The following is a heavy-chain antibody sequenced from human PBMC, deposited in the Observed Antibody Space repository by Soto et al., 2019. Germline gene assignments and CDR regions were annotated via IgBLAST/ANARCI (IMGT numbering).Heavy chain of an antibody. CDR2: IYYSGST. CDR3: ARESGSSSWYWFDP. CDR1: GGSISSYY. V-gene: IGHV4-59*01. D-gene: IGHD6-13*01. J-gene: IGHJ5*02. Sequence: PSETLSLTCTVSGGSISSYYWSWIRQPPGKGLEWIGYIYYSGSTNYNPSLKSRVTISVGTSKNQFSLKLSSVTAADTAVYYCARESGSSSWYWFDPWGQGTLVTVSS.